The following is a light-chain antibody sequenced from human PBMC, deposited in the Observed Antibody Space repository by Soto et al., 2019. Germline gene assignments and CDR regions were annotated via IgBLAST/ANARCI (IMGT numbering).Light chain of an antibody. CDR1: QSVSSSY. Sequence: EIVLTQSPGTLSLSPGERATLSCRASQSVSSSYLAWYQQKPGQAPRLLIYGASSRATGIPDRFSGSGSGKDFTLTISRLEPEDFAVYYCQQYARSWTFGQGTKVEIK. J-gene: IGKJ1*01. V-gene: IGKV3-20*01. CDR3: QQYARSWT. CDR2: GAS.